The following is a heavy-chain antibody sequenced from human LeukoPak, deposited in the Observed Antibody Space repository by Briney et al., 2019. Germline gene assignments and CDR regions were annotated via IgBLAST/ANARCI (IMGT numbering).Heavy chain of an antibody. Sequence: ASVKVSCKASGYTFTGYYMHWVRQAPGQGLEWMGRINPNSGGTNYAQKFQGRVTMTRDTSISTAYMELSRLRSDDTAVYYCAIGDPVGVHYYFDCWGQGTLVTVSS. CDR3: AIGDPVGVHYYFDC. D-gene: IGHD2-21*01. V-gene: IGHV1-2*06. J-gene: IGHJ4*02. CDR1: GYTFTGYY. CDR2: INPNSGGT.